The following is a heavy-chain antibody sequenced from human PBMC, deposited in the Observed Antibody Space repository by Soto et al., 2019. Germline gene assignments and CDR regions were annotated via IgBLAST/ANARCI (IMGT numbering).Heavy chain of an antibody. Sequence: GGSLRLSCAASGFSFSRYAMHWVRQPPGKGLEWVALISYDGENQYFTDSVRGRFTISRDKSKTAVYLEMNDLRLDDTATYYCVSPHSESSNAFDLWGQRTLVTVSS. D-gene: IGHD3-10*01. CDR2: ISYDGENQ. CDR3: VSPHSESSNAFDL. J-gene: IGHJ5*02. CDR1: GFSFSRYA. V-gene: IGHV3-30*04.